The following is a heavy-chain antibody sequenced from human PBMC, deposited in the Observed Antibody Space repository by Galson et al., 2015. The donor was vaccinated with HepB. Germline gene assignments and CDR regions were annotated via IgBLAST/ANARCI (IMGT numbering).Heavy chain of an antibody. Sequence: SLRLSCAASGFTFSSYDMHWVRQAPGKGLEWVAVIWYDGSNKYYADSVKGRFTISRDNSKNTLYLQMNSLRAEDTAVYYCARDMIGGMGGLLWFGESPRQSSPFDYWGQGTLVTVSS. CDR1: GFTFSSYD. CDR3: ARDMIGGMGGLLWFGESPRQSSPFDY. CDR2: IWYDGSNK. J-gene: IGHJ4*02. D-gene: IGHD3-10*01. V-gene: IGHV3-33*08.